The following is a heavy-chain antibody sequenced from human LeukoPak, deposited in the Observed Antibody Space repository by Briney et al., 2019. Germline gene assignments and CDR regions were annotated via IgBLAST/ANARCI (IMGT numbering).Heavy chain of an antibody. CDR3: ASPNPYSEDAFDI. CDR2: ISYDGSNK. CDR1: GFTFSSYA. Sequence: PGGCLRLSCAASGFTFSSYAMHWVRQAPGKGLERGAVISYDGSNKYYADSVKGRFTISRDNSKNTLYLQMNSLRDEDTAVYYCASPNPYSEDAFDIWGQGTMVTVSS. V-gene: IGHV3-30-3*01. D-gene: IGHD2-15*01. J-gene: IGHJ3*02.